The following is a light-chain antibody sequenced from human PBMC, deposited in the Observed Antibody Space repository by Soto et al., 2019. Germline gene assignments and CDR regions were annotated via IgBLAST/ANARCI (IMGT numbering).Light chain of an antibody. J-gene: IGKJ1*01. CDR3: QQYKHWWT. V-gene: IGKV3-15*01. CDR1: QSVDSN. CDR2: HAS. Sequence: EIVMTQSPATLSVSPGDRATLSCRASQSVDSNLAWSQQKPGPAPRLLIYHASTRATGVPARCSGSASGTAFTITISSLQAEDFADYYCQQYKHWWTFGQGTTVEIK.